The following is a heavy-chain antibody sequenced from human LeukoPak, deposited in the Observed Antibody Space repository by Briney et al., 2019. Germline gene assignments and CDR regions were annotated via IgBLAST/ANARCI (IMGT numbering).Heavy chain of an antibody. CDR2: IYPGDSDT. CDR3: ARPRPYCSSTSCSADAFDI. CDR1: GYSFTSYW. J-gene: IGHJ3*02. D-gene: IGHD2-2*01. Sequence: GESLKISCKGSGYSFTSYWIGWVRQMPGKGLEWMGIIYPGDSDTRCSPSFQGQVTISADKSISTAYLQWSSLKASDTAMYYCARPRPYCSSTSCSADAFDIWGQGTMVTVSS. V-gene: IGHV5-51*01.